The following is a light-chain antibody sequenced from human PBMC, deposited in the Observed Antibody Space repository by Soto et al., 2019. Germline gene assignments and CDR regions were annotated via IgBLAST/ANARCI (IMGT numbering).Light chain of an antibody. CDR2: KAS. J-gene: IGKJ1*01. CDR3: QQYNRYSRT. V-gene: IGKV1-5*03. CDR1: QTISSW. Sequence: DIHMAQSPSSLSATLGHRVTITFRASQTISSWLAWYQQKPGKAPKLLIYKASSLESGVPSRFSGSGSGTEFTLTISSLQPDDFATYYCQQYNRYSRTFGQGTKVDIK.